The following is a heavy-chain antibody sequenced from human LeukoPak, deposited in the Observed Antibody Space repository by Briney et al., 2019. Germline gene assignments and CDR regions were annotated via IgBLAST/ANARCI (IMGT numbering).Heavy chain of an antibody. CDR2: INPNSGGT. CDR1: GYSFTDYY. J-gene: IGHJ5*02. CDR3: ARADRLHGGPYLIGP. D-gene: IGHD3-16*01. V-gene: IGHV1-2*02. Sequence: ASVKASCKTSGYSFTDYYMHWVRQAPGQGLEWMGGINPNSGGTSSAQKFQGRVTMTRDTSITTVYMEVNWLTSDDTAMYYCARADRLHGGPYLIGPWGQGTLVTVSS.